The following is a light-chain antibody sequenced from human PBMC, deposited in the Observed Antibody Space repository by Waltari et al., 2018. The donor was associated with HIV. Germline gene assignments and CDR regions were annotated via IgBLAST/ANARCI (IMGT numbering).Light chain of an antibody. CDR2: DDS. CDR1: NIGSKS. CDR3: QVWDSSSDPWV. Sequence: SYVLTQPPSVSVAPGQTARITCGGNNIGSKSVHWYQQKPGQAPLLVVYDDSGRPSGVPERFSGSTSGNTASLTISRVEAGDEADYYCQVWDSSSDPWVFGGGTKVTVL. J-gene: IGLJ3*02. V-gene: IGLV3-21*02.